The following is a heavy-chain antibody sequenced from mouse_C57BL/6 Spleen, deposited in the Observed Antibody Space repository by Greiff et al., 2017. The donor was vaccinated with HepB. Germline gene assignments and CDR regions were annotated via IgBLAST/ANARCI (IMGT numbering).Heavy chain of an antibody. Sequence: EVQRVESGGDLVKPGGSLKLSCAASGFTFSSYGMSWVRQTPDKRLEWVATISSGGSYTYYPDSVKGRFTISRDNAKNTLYLQMSSLKSEDTAMYYCAMLGDYYGSSYGYFDVWGTGTTVTVSS. D-gene: IGHD1-1*01. CDR3: AMLGDYYGSSYGYFDV. J-gene: IGHJ1*03. CDR2: ISSGGSYT. CDR1: GFTFSSYG. V-gene: IGHV5-6*01.